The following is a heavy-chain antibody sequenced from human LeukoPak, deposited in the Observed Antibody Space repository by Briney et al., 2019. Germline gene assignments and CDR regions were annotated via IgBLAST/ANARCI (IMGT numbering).Heavy chain of an antibody. CDR3: ASRLYCSNTRCRNFPFAY. D-gene: IGHD2-2*01. V-gene: IGHV1-69*01. CDR1: GGTFSSYA. J-gene: IGHJ4*02. CDR2: IIPIFGTA. Sequence: AAVKVSCKASGGTFSSYAINGVRQAPGQGLAGMGGIIPIFGTANYAQKFQDRVTITADESTSTAYMELSSLRSEDTAIYYCASRLYCSNTRCRNFPFAYWGQGTLVTVSS.